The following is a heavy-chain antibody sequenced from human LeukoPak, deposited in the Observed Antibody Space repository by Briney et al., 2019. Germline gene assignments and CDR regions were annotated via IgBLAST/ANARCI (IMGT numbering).Heavy chain of an antibody. J-gene: IGHJ6*02. CDR3: ASGTTTMIRGVYYYYYGLDV. CDR2: IRGYNGNT. D-gene: IGHD3-10*01. Sequence: ASVQVSCKASGYTLTSYGISWVRQAPGQGLEWMGWIRGYNGNTNYEKKLQGRVTMTTDTSTSTAYMELRSLRSDDTAIYYCASGTTTMIRGVYYYYYGLDVWGQGTTLTVTS. CDR1: GYTLTSYG. V-gene: IGHV1-18*01.